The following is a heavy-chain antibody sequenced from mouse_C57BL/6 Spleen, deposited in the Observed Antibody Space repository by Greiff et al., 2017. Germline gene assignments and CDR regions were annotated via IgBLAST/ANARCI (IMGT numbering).Heavy chain of an antibody. CDR3: ARSYSNYGYAMDY. V-gene: IGHV5-17*01. CDR2: ISSGSSTI. CDR1: GFTFSDYG. J-gene: IGHJ4*01. D-gene: IGHD2-5*01. Sequence: DVMLVESGGGLVKPGGSLKLSCAASGFTFSDYGMHWVRQAPEKGLEWVAYISSGSSTIYYADTVKCRFTISRDNAKNTLFLQMTSLRSEDTAMYYCARSYSNYGYAMDYWGQGTSVTVSS.